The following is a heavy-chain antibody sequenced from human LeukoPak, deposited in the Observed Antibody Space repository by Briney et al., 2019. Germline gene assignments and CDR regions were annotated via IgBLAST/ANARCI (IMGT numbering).Heavy chain of an antibody. V-gene: IGHV3-7*01. Sequence: EGSLRLSCVASGFTFSSSWMTWVRQAPGMGLERVANIKADGIGKYYVDSVRGRFSISRDNAKNSLYLELNSLRAEDTGVYFCARDRGWQQFDYWGQGTLVTVSS. CDR3: ARDRGWQQFDY. CDR1: GFTFSSSW. D-gene: IGHD5-24*01. J-gene: IGHJ4*01. CDR2: IKADGIGK.